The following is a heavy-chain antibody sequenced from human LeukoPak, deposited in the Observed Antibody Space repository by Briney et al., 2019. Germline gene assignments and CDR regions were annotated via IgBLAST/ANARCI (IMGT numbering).Heavy chain of an antibody. Sequence: ASVKVSCKASGYTFTGYYMHWVRQAPGQGLEWMGWINPNSGGTNYAQKFQGRVTMTRDTSISTAYMELSSLRSDDTAVYYCARAELTVVPAAYFDYWGQGTLVTVSS. CDR2: INPNSGGT. J-gene: IGHJ4*02. V-gene: IGHV1-2*02. CDR3: ARAELTVVPAAYFDY. D-gene: IGHD2-2*01. CDR1: GYTFTGYY.